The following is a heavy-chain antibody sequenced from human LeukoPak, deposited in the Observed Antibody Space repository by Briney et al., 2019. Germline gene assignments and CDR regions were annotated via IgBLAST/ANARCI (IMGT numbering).Heavy chain of an antibody. D-gene: IGHD1-26*01. J-gene: IGHJ5*02. CDR1: GYTFTSYG. CDR2: ISAYNGNT. CDR3: ARAATIVGVTHDWFDP. Sequence: ASVKVSCKASGYTFTSYGISWVRQAPGQGLEWMGWISAYNGNTNYAQKLQGRVTMTTDTSTSTAYMELRSLRSDDTAVYYCARAATIVGVTHDWFDPWGQGTLVTVSS. V-gene: IGHV1-18*01.